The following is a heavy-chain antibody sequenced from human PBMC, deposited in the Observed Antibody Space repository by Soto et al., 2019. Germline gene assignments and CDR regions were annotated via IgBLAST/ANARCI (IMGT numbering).Heavy chain of an antibody. CDR1: GGTFSSYA. CDR3: ARGIPYSSGWVNLDY. J-gene: IGHJ4*02. CDR2: IIPIFGTA. Sequence: QVQLVQSGAEVKKPGSSVKVSCKASGGTFSSYAISWVRQAPGQGLEWMGVIIPIFGTANYAQKFQGRVTTTADKSKSTAYRARSSLRSEDTAVYYCARGIPYSSGWVNLDYWGQGTLVTVSS. D-gene: IGHD6-19*01. V-gene: IGHV1-69*06.